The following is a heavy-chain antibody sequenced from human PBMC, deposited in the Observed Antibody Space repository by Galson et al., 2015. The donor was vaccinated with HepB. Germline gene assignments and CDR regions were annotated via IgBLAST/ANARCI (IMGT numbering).Heavy chain of an antibody. D-gene: IGHD5-12*01. CDR1: GFTFSSYN. Sequence: SLRLSCAASGFTFSSYNMNWIRQAPGKGLEWVSYISSSSSTVYYADSVKGRFTIYRDNAKNSLFLLMNSPRAEDTAVYYCAREEGSGYDFGFDYWGQGTLVTVSS. J-gene: IGHJ4*02. V-gene: IGHV3-48*01. CDR3: AREEGSGYDFGFDY. CDR2: ISSSSSTV.